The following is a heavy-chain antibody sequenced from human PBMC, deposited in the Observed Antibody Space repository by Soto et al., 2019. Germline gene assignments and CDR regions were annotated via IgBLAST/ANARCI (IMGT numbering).Heavy chain of an antibody. CDR2: ISGYNDNT. CDR3: ARTAFMVGVTDIDY. CDR1: GYTFTSYG. J-gene: IGHJ4*02. D-gene: IGHD1-26*01. Sequence: QVQLVQSGAEVKKPGASVKVSCKASGYTFTSYGISWVRQAPGQGLEWMGWISGYNDNTNYAQKLQGRVTMTTDTATSTAYMELRSLRSDDTAVYYCARTAFMVGVTDIDYWGQGTLVTVSS. V-gene: IGHV1-18*01.